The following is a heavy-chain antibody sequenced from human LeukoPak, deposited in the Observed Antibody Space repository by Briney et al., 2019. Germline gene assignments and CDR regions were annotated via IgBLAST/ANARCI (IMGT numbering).Heavy chain of an antibody. CDR1: GASISSYY. V-gene: IGHV4-4*07. Sequence: SETLSLTCTVSGASISSYYWSWIRQPAGKGLEWIGRIYTSGSTSYDPSLKSRVTMSVDTSKNQFSLKLSSVTVADTAVYYCAAQLTVFGATFDYWGQGSLVTVSS. CDR3: AAQLTVFGATFDY. D-gene: IGHD3-3*01. J-gene: IGHJ4*02. CDR2: IYTSGST.